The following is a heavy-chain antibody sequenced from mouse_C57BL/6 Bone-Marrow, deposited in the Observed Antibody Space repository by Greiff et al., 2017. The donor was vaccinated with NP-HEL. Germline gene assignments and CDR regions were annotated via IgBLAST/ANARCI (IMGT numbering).Heavy chain of an antibody. CDR3: LRQRITTVVAEGAMDY. V-gene: IGHV10-1*01. CDR1: GFSFNTYA. J-gene: IGHJ4*01. D-gene: IGHD1-1*01. Sequence: EVHLVESGGGLVQPKGSLKLSCAASGFSFNTYAMNWVRQAPGKGLEWVARIRSKSNNYATYYADSVKDRFTISRDDSESMLYLQMNNLKTEDTAMYYCLRQRITTVVAEGAMDYWGQGTSVTVSS. CDR2: IRSKSNNYAT.